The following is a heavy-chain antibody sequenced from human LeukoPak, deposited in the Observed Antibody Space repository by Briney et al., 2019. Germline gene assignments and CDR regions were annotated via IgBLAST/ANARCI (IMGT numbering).Heavy chain of an antibody. V-gene: IGHV3-7*04. CDR1: GFTFSSYW. CDR3: ARGSGWFDS. CDR2: MKQDGREK. J-gene: IGHJ5*01. Sequence: GGSLRLSCAASGFTFSSYWMSWVRQTPGKGLEWVANMKQDGREKYYVDSVKGRFTISRDNVKNSLYLQMNSLRVEDTGVYFCARGSGWFDSWGQRTLVTVSS.